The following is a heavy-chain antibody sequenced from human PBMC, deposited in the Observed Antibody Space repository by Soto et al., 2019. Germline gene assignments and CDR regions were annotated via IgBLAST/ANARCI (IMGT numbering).Heavy chain of an antibody. J-gene: IGHJ4*02. CDR2: IIPIFGTA. CDR1: GGTFSSYA. Sequence: SVKLSCKASGGTFSSYAISWVRQAPGQGLEWMGGIIPIFGTANYAQKFQGRVTITADESTSTAYMELSSLRSEDTAVYYCARSLTSYYYDSSGYYYGYWGQGTLVTVSS. CDR3: ARSLTSYYYDSSGYYYGY. V-gene: IGHV1-69*13. D-gene: IGHD3-22*01.